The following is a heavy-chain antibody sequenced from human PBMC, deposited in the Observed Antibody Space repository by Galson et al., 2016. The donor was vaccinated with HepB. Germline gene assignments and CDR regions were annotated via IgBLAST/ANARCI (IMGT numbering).Heavy chain of an antibody. CDR3: ARGLSATMGPRAFGL. Sequence: SLRLSCAGSGFTFGDYALSWFRQAPGKGLEWISFIRSTGYGGTADFAASVRGRFTIARNDSRGVAYLRMNSLKTEDTGVYFCARGLSATMGPRAFGLWGQGTTVSVSS. V-gene: IGHV3-49*03. D-gene: IGHD1-26*01. CDR2: IRSTGYGGTA. CDR1: GFTFGDYA. J-gene: IGHJ3*01.